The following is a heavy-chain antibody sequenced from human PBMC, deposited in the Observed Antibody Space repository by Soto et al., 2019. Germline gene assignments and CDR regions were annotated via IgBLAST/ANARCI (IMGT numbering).Heavy chain of an antibody. D-gene: IGHD6-13*01. V-gene: IGHV4-34*01. CDR1: GGSFSGYY. CDR2: INHSGST. J-gene: IGHJ5*02. CDR3: ARDSSWYGTRWFDP. Sequence: TSETLSLTCAVYGGSFSGYYWSWIRQPPGKGLEWIGEINHSGSTNYNPSLKSRVTISVDTSKNQFSLKLSSVTAADTAVYYCARDSSWYGTRWFDPWGQGTLVTVSS.